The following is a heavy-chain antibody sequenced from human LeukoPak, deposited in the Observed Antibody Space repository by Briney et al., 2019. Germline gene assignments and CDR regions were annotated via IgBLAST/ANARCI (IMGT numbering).Heavy chain of an antibody. J-gene: IGHJ4*02. D-gene: IGHD6-13*01. CDR3: ATGRRSSSWSQQWLAKIYFDY. CDR2: MNPNSDDT. Sequence: VASVKVSCKAYGYTFTTYDIHWVRQATGQGLEWMGWMNPNSDDTDYAQKFQGRVTMTEDTSTDTAYMELSSLRSEDTAVYYCATGRRSSSWSQQWLAKIYFDYWGQGTLVTVSS. CDR1: GYTFTTYD. V-gene: IGHV1-8*01.